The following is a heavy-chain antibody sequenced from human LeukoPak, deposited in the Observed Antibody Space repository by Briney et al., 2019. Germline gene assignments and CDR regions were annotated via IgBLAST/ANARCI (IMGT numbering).Heavy chain of an antibody. CDR2: ISGNGASI. Sequence: PGGSLRLSCAASGLSFSSYGMSWVRQAPGQGLEWVSSISGNGASIYYADSVKGRFTISRDNSKNTLQLQMNSLRAEDTAVYFCAKGSYYYDSTGYSPAPGDWGQGTLVTVSS. V-gene: IGHV3-23*01. J-gene: IGHJ4*02. D-gene: IGHD3-22*01. CDR1: GLSFSSYG. CDR3: AKGSYYYDSTGYSPAPGD.